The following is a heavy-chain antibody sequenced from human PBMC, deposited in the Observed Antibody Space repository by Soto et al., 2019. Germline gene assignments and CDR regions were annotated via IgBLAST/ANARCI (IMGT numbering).Heavy chain of an antibody. CDR3: AKDCAGTSCFDY. Sequence: GGSLRLSCAASGFTFSSYGMHWVRQAPGKGLEWVAVISYDGSNKYYADSVKGRFTISRDNSKNTLYLQMNSLRAEDTAVYYCAKDCAGTSCFDYWGQGTLVTVSS. CDR1: GFTFSSYG. V-gene: IGHV3-30*18. D-gene: IGHD2-2*01. J-gene: IGHJ4*02. CDR2: ISYDGSNK.